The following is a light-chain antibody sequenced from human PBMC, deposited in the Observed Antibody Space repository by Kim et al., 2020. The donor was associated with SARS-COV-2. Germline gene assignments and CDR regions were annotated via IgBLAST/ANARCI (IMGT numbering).Light chain of an antibody. CDR1: SSGVRSYNL. J-gene: IGLJ2*01. CDR2: DVS. V-gene: IGLV2-14*03. Sequence: GPSVPISCTGTSSGVRSYNLVSWYQQPPDKAPKYMIPDVSQRPSGVSNRFSCSKSGNTASLTISGLQAEDEADYYCTSYTRGDTWVFGGGTQLTVL. CDR3: TSYTRGDTWV.